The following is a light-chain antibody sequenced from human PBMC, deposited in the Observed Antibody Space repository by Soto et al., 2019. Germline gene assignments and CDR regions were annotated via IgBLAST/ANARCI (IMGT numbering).Light chain of an antibody. J-gene: IGKJ4*01. V-gene: IGKV3-15*01. Sequence: ETVMTQSPATLSVSPGEGATLSCRASQSVSRNLAWYQHKPGQAPRLLIYGASTRATGIPSRFSGSGSGTDFTLTISSLQPEDFATYYCQQANSFPLTFGGGTKVDIK. CDR1: QSVSRN. CDR2: GAS. CDR3: QQANSFPLT.